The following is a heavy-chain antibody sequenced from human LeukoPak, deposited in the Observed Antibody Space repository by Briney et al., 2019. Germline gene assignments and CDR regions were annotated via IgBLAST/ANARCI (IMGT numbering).Heavy chain of an antibody. CDR2: INPNSGGT. CDR3: ARDRGAVAGIRSYYYYMDV. J-gene: IGHJ6*03. CDR1: GYTFTGYY. Sequence: ASVKVSCKASGYTFTGYYMHWVRQAPGQGLEWMGWINPNSGGTNYAQKLQGRVTMTRDTSISTAYMELSRLRSDDTAVYYCARDRGAVAGIRSYYYYMDVWGKGTTVTVSS. D-gene: IGHD6-19*01. V-gene: IGHV1-2*02.